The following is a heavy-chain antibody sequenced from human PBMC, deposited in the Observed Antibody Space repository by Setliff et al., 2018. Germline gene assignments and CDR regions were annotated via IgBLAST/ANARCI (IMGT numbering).Heavy chain of an antibody. J-gene: IGHJ5*02. CDR2: INHSGST. CDR1: GGSFSGYY. CDR3: AGGAFGSRWYVRPWFDP. V-gene: IGHV4-34*01. Sequence: SETLSLTCAVYGGSFSGYYWSWIRQPPGKGLEWIGEINHSGSTNYNQSLKSRVTLSVDTSKNQFSLSLSSVTAADTAVYYCAGGAFGSRWYVRPWFDPWGQGTLVTVSS. D-gene: IGHD6-13*01.